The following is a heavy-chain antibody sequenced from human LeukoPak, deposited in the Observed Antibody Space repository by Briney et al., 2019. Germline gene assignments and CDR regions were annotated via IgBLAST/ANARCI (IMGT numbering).Heavy chain of an antibody. CDR1: GGSISSYY. CDR2: IYYSGST. D-gene: IGHD1-20*01. Sequence: NPSETLSLTCTVSGGSISSYYWSWIRQPPGKGLEWIGYIYYSGSTNYNPSLKSRVTISVDTSKNQFSLKLSSVTAADTAVYYCARSTPERYNWNDVQGAFDIWGQGTMVTVSS. V-gene: IGHV4-59*08. J-gene: IGHJ3*02. CDR3: ARSTPERYNWNDVQGAFDI.